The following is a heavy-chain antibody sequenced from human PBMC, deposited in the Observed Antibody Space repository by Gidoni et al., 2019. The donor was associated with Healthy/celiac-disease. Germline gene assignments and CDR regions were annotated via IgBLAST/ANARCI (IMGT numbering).Heavy chain of an antibody. CDR2: IYSSGST. J-gene: IGHJ6*02. Sequence: QVQLQESGPGLVKPSQTLSLTCTVSGGSISSGGYYWSWIRQHPGKGLEWIGYIYSSGSTYYNPSLKSRVTISVDTSKNQFSLKLSSVTAADTAVYYCARDLTHNYGGVHYYYGMDVWGQGTTVTVSS. V-gene: IGHV4-31*03. CDR3: ARDLTHNYGGVHYYYGMDV. CDR1: GGSISSGGYY. D-gene: IGHD4-17*01.